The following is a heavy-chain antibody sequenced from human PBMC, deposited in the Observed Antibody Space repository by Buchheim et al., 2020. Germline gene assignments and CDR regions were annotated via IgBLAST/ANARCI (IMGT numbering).Heavy chain of an antibody. CDR3: AAPLKSSSVYYYGMDV. D-gene: IGHD6-6*01. J-gene: IGHJ6*02. Sequence: EVQLVESGGGLVQPGGSLRLSCAASGFTFSSYSMNWVRQAPGKGLEWVSYISSSSSTIYYADSVKGRFTISRDNAQNSLYLQMNSLRAEDTAVYYCAAPLKSSSVYYYGMDVWGQGTT. CDR2: ISSSSSTI. CDR1: GFTFSSYS. V-gene: IGHV3-48*01.